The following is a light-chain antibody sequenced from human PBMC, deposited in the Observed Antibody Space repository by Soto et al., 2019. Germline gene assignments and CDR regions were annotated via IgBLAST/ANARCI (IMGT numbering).Light chain of an antibody. J-gene: IGLJ3*02. V-gene: IGLV7-46*01. CDR2: DAS. Sequence: QAVVTQEPSLTVSPGGKVTLTCGSSTGAVTSGHFPYWFQQKPGQAPRTLIYDASNKHSWTPARFSASLLGDKAALTLSGAQPEDEAEYFCLLSYSGSWVFGGGTKLTVL. CDR1: TGAVTSGHF. CDR3: LLSYSGSWV.